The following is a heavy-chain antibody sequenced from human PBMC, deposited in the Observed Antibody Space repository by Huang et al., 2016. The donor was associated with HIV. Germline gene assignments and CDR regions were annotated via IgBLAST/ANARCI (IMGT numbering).Heavy chain of an antibody. CDR3: AKDRVAGTGHCFDP. CDR2: IRGSDKTT. J-gene: IGHJ5*02. D-gene: IGHD6-19*01. V-gene: IGHV3-23*01. CDR1: GFSFSSYT. Sequence: EVKLLESGGGLVQPGGSLRLSCAASGFSFSSYTMTWVRQAPGKGLEWVSSIRGSDKTTFYADSVKGRFTISRDNSKNTLYLQMKSLRVDDTAVYYCAKDRVAGTGHCFDPWGQGTLVTVSS.